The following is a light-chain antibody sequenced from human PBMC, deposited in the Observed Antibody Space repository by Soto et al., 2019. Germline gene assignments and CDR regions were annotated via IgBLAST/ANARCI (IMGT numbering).Light chain of an antibody. CDR2: AAS. CDR3: QQYYDYPRT. V-gene: IGKV1-8*01. J-gene: IGKJ1*01. Sequence: AIRMTQSPSSLSASTVDRVTISCRASQAINNYLVWFQQKPGKAPKVLIYAASTLQTGVPSRFSGSGSGTDFILTINWLQSEDFATYYCQQYYDYPRTFGQGTKVDIK. CDR1: QAINNY.